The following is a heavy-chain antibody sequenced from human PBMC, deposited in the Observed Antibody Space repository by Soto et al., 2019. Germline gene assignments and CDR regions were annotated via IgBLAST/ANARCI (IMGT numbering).Heavy chain of an antibody. CDR1: GFSLSTSGVG. J-gene: IGHJ4*02. Sequence: QITLKESGPTLVKPTQTLTLTCTFSGFSLSTSGVGVGWIRQPPGKALEWLALIYWDDDKRYSPSLKSRLTITKDTSKHQVVLTMTNMDPVDTATYYCAHVYGGYDNFDYLGQGTLVTVSS. CDR3: AHVYGGYDNFDY. CDR2: IYWDDDK. V-gene: IGHV2-5*02. D-gene: IGHD5-12*01.